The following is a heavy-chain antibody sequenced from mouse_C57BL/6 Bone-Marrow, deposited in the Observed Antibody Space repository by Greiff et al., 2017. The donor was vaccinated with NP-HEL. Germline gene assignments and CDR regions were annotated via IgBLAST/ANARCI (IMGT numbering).Heavy chain of an antibody. D-gene: IGHD2-3*01. V-gene: IGHV1-53*01. CDR2: INPSNGGT. CDR3: ARDWGWLLHWYFDV. Sequence: VQLQQPGTELVKPGASVKLSCKASGYTFTSYWMHWVKQRPGQGLEWIGNINPSNGGTNYNEKFKSKATLTVDKSSSTAYMQLSSLTSEDSAVYYCARDWGWLLHWYFDVWGTGTTVTVSS. CDR1: GYTFTSYW. J-gene: IGHJ1*03.